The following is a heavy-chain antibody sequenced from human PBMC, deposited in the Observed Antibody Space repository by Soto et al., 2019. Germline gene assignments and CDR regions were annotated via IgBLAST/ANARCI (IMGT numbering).Heavy chain of an antibody. CDR3: AKVLGDIVVVVAAPGVYFDY. CDR1: GFTFSSYA. J-gene: IGHJ4*02. D-gene: IGHD2-15*01. Sequence: GGSLRLSCAASGFTFSSYAMSWVRQAPGKGLEWVSAISGSGGSTYYAYSVKGRFTISRDNSKNTLYLQMNSLRAEDTGVYYCAKVLGDIVVVVAAPGVYFDYWGQGTLVTVSS. CDR2: ISGSGGST. V-gene: IGHV3-23*01.